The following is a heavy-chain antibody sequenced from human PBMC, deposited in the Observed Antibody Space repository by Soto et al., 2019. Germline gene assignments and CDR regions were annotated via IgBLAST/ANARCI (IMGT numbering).Heavy chain of an antibody. J-gene: IGHJ4*02. CDR2: IYWDEDK. Sequence: QITLKESGPTLVKPTQTLTLTCTFSGFSLKTSGVGVGWIRQPPGKALEWLGIIYWDEDKRYSPALASRLTITKDTSTNQGILIMTNVALVDTATYYCAHSLVDYRWGSYRWPDYGGKGAQGTASS. CDR1: GFSLKTSGVG. CDR3: AHSLVDYRWGSYRWPDY. V-gene: IGHV2-5*02. D-gene: IGHD3-16*02.